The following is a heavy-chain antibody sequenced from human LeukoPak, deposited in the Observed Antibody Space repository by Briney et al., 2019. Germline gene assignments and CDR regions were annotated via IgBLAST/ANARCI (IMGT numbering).Heavy chain of an antibody. D-gene: IGHD1-26*01. CDR3: ARVSIGGSYYLGNDAFDI. J-gene: IGHJ3*02. Sequence: GGSLRLFCAASGFTFSSYWMSWVRQAPGKGLEWVANIKQDGSEKYYVDSVKGRFTISRDNAKNSLYLQMNSLRAEDTAVYYCARVSIGGSYYLGNDAFDIWGQGTMVTVSS. CDR2: IKQDGSEK. CDR1: GFTFSSYW. V-gene: IGHV3-7*01.